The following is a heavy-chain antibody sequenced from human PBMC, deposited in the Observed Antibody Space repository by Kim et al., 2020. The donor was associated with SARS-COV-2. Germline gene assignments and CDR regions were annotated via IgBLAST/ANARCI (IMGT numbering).Heavy chain of an antibody. CDR3: AKGPTYYYDSSGYIDL. J-gene: IGHJ2*01. V-gene: IGHV3-9*01. CDR2: ISWNSGSI. CDR1: GFTFGDYW. Sequence: GGSLRLSCAASGFTFGDYWMHWVRQAPGKGLEWVAGISWNSGSIGYADSVKGRFTISRDNAKNSLYLQMNSLRAEDTALYYCAKGPTYYYDSSGYIDLWG. D-gene: IGHD3-22*01.